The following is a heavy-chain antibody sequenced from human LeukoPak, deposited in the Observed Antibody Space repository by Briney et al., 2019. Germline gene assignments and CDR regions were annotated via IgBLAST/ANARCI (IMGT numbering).Heavy chain of an antibody. J-gene: IGHJ4*02. V-gene: IGHV3-30*02. Sequence: GGSLRLSCAASGFTFSSYGMHWVRQAPGKGLEWVAFIRYDGSNKYYADSVKGRFTISRDNSKNTLYLQMNSLRAEDTAVYYCATYYYDSSGYYALDYWGQGTLVTVSS. CDR2: IRYDGSNK. CDR3: ATYYYDSSGYYALDY. D-gene: IGHD3-22*01. CDR1: GFTFSSYG.